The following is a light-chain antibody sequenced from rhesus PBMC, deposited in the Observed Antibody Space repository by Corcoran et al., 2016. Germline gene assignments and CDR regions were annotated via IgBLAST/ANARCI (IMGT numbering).Light chain of an antibody. V-gene: IGKV3-42*01. CDR2: GAS. CDR1: QTASSS. CDR3: QQGYTWPLS. Sequence: EIVMTQSPATLSLSPGERATLSCRASQTASSSLAWYQQKPGQAPKLLIFGASHRATGIPDRFSGSGSGTEFTLTLTSLEPADVGLYHCQQGYTWPLSFGEGTRVELK. J-gene: IGKJ4*01.